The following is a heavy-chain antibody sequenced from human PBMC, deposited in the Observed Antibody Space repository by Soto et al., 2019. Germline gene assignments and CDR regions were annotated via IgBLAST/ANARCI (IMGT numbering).Heavy chain of an antibody. Sequence: PGGSPTISCAASRFPFSSYCMHGVRKAPGKGLEWVAVISYDGSNKYYADSVKGRFTISRDNSKNTLYLQMNSLRAEDTAVYYCAKEVIPLRYYYYGMDVWGQGTKVTSP. D-gene: IGHD4-17*01. J-gene: IGHJ6*02. V-gene: IGHV3-30*18. CDR1: RFPFSSYC. CDR2: ISYDGSNK. CDR3: AKEVIPLRYYYYGMDV.